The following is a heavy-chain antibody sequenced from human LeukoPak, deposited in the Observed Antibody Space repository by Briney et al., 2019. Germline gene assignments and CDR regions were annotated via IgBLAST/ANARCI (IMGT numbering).Heavy chain of an antibody. CDR3: ARLQGSDSAIDF. CDR1: GYRFTTQW. Sequence: GESLKISCKTSGYRFTTQWIGWVRQMPGKGLEWMGIIHPADSDTRYSPSLQGQVTISADKSITTAYLQWSSRKASDTAMYYCARLQGSDSAIDFWGQGTLVTVSA. CDR2: IHPADSDT. D-gene: IGHD2-15*01. V-gene: IGHV5-51*01. J-gene: IGHJ4*02.